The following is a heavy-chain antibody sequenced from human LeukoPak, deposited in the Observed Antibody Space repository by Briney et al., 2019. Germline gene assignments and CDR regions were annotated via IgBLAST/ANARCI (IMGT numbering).Heavy chain of an antibody. CDR2: IYPGDSDT. Sequence: GESLKISCKGSGYSFTTYWIGWVRQMPGRGLEWMGIIYPGDSDTRYSPSFQGQVTISADKSISTAYLQWSSLKASDTAIYYCARQFRDSSGYYSYYFDYWGQGTLSPSPQ. CDR1: GYSFTTYW. D-gene: IGHD3-22*01. V-gene: IGHV5-51*01. CDR3: ARQFRDSSGYYSYYFDY. J-gene: IGHJ4*02.